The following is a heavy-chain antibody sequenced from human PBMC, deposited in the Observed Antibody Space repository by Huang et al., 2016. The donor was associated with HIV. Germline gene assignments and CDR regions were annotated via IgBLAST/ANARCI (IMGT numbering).Heavy chain of an antibody. V-gene: IGHV1-18*01. CDR2: SSAYNGVT. J-gene: IGHJ3*02. Sequence: QVQLVQSGVEVKKPGASVKVSCKASGYTFTSYGISWVRQAPGQGREGMGWSSAYNGVTNYAQNVQGRVAMTTDTSTSTAYMELRSLRSDGTAVYYCARDSPLLGVVIVVVPTAPNAFDIWGQGTMVTVSS. CDR3: ARDSPLLGVVIVVVPTAPNAFDI. D-gene: IGHD2-2*01. CDR1: GYTFTSYG.